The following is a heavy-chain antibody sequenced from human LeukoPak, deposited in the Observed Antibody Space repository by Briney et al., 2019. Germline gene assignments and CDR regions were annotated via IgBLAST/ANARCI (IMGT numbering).Heavy chain of an antibody. CDR1: GGTFSSYA. Sequence: ASVKVSCKASGGTFSSYAISWVRQAPGQGLEWMGGIIPIFGTANYAQKFQGRVTITADESTSTAYMELSSLRSEDTAGYYCARVEDGDYGWFDPWGQGTLVTASS. CDR2: IIPIFGTA. D-gene: IGHD4-17*01. CDR3: ARVEDGDYGWFDP. J-gene: IGHJ5*02. V-gene: IGHV1-69*13.